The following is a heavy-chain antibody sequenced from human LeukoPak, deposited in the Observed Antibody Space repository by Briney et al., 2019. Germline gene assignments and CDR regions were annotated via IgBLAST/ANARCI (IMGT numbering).Heavy chain of an antibody. CDR1: GDSITSSFYY. CDR3: ARVGDCTSCYTREDAFDI. J-gene: IGHJ3*02. CDR2: IYYSGST. Sequence: SQTLSLTCTVSGDSITSSFYYWSWIRQPPGKGLEWIGYIYYSGSTNYNLSLKSRVTISVDTSKNQFSLKLSSVTAADTAVYYCARVGDCTSCYTREDAFDIWGQGTMVTVSS. D-gene: IGHD2-2*02. V-gene: IGHV4-61*01.